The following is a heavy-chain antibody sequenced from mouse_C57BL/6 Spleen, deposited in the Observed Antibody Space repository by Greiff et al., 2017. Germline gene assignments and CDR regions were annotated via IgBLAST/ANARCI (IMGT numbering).Heavy chain of an antibody. CDR2: ISGGGGNT. CDR3: ANYDYDGAMDY. CDR1: GFTFSSYT. Sequence: DVKLVESGGGLVKPGGSLKLSCAASGFTFSSYTMSWVRKTPEKRLEWVATISGGGGNTYYPDSVKGRFTISRDNAKNTLYVQMSRLRSEDTALYYCANYDYDGAMDYWGQGTSVTVSA. D-gene: IGHD2-4*01. V-gene: IGHV5-9*01. J-gene: IGHJ4*01.